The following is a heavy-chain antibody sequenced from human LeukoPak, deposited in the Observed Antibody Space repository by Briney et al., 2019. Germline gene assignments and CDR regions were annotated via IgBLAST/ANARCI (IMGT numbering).Heavy chain of an antibody. Sequence: SETLSLTCTVSGGSISSGSYYWSWIRQPAGKGLEWIGRIYTSGSTNYNPSLKSRVYISVDTSKNQFSLELSSLTAADTAVYYCAREFDYEGVDPWGQGTLVTVSS. J-gene: IGHJ5*02. D-gene: IGHD4-17*01. V-gene: IGHV4-61*02. CDR3: AREFDYEGVDP. CDR1: GGSISSGSYY. CDR2: IYTSGST.